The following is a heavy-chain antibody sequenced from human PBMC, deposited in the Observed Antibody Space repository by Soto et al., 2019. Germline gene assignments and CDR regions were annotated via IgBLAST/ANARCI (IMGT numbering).Heavy chain of an antibody. CDR1: GGTFSSYA. V-gene: IGHV1-69*01. CDR2: IIPIFGTA. Sequence: QVQLVQSGAEVKKPGSSVKVSCKASGGTFSSYAISWVRQAPGQGLEWMGGIIPIFGTAKYAQKFQGRVTITADESTSTAYMELSRLRSEDTAVYYCARGGYCSSTSCLARYGMAVWGQGTTVTVSS. CDR3: ARGGYCSSTSCLARYGMAV. D-gene: IGHD2-2*01. J-gene: IGHJ6*02.